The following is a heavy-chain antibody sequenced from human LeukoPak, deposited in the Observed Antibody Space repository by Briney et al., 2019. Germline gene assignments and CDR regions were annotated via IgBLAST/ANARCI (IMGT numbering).Heavy chain of an antibody. J-gene: IGHJ3*02. CDR1: GGSISSYY. V-gene: IGHV4-4*07. Sequence: SETLSLTCTVSGGSISSYYWSWIRQPAGKGLEWIGRIYTSGSTNYNPSLNSRVTMSVDTSKNQFSLKLSSVTAADTAVYYCARYYGSGSHDAFDIWGQGTMVTVSS. CDR3: ARYYGSGSHDAFDI. D-gene: IGHD3-10*01. CDR2: IYTSGST.